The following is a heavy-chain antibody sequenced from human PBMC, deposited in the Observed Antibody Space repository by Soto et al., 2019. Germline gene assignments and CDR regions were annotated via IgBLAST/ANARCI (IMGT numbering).Heavy chain of an antibody. V-gene: IGHV3-74*01. CDR2: SNSDGSST. Sequence: EVQVVESGGGLVQPGGSLRLSCAASGFTFSNFWMHWVRQAPGKGLVWVSRSNSDGSSTTYADSVEGRFTISRDNAKNTLYLQMNSLRAEDTAVYYCARGRYGSGRAGDYWGQGPLVTVSS. J-gene: IGHJ4*02. CDR1: GFTFSNFW. CDR3: ARGRYGSGRAGDY. D-gene: IGHD3-10*01.